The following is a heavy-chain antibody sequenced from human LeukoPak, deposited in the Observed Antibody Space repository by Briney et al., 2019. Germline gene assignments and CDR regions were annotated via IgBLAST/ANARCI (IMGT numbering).Heavy chain of an antibody. CDR1: CPSISSSSRADYFF. CDR3: GRPLYNSWDRFDP. J-gene: IGHJ5*02. D-gene: IGHD3-16*01. Sequence: PSETLSLTRTVSCPSISSSSRADYFFWGWIRQAPGKWLDRIGSIDYSAHTYYNPSLKTLATISLHTPKNQFSLSLRSGTAADTAVFYCGRPLYNSWDRFDPWGQGTLITVS. V-gene: IGHV4-39*01. CDR2: IDYSAHT.